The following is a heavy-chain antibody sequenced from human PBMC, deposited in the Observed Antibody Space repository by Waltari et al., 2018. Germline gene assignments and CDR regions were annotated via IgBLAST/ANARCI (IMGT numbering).Heavy chain of an antibody. V-gene: IGHV3-30*18. D-gene: IGHD1-26*01. Sequence: QVQLVESGGGVVQPARSLRLSCPASGFPFSSYGMHWVRQAPGKGLEWVAVIWYDGSNKYYADSVKGRFTISRDNSKNTLYLQMNSLRAEDTAMYYCAKGEATGYYYYYYMDVWGKGTTVTVSS. J-gene: IGHJ6*03. CDR3: AKGEATGYYYYYYMDV. CDR2: IWYDGSNK. CDR1: GFPFSSYG.